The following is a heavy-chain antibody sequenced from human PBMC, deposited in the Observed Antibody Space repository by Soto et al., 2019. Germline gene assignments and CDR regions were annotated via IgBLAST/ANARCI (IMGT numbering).Heavy chain of an antibody. D-gene: IGHD3-22*01. CDR3: AKDGEALYYYDTSGPKTWFDP. V-gene: IGHV3-30*18. Sequence: LRLSCAASGFTLSRYGMHWVRQAPGKGLEWVAIISYDGSNKYYADSVKGRFTISRDDSKNTLYLQMNSLRAEDTAVYYCAKDGEALYYYDTSGPKTWFDPWGLGTLVTVSS. CDR1: GFTLSRYG. CDR2: ISYDGSNK. J-gene: IGHJ5*02.